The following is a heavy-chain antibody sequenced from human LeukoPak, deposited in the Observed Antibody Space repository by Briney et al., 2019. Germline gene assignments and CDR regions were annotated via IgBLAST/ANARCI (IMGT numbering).Heavy chain of an antibody. CDR3: GRGCGHRSSSIDY. D-gene: IGHD6-6*01. J-gene: IGHJ4*02. Sequence: EWVGRIRDKGDSYTTEYAASVKGRFTIARDDSKNSLYLQMNSLKTEYSAVYYRGRGCGHRSSSIDYWGQGTQVTVSS. V-gene: IGHV3-72*01. CDR2: IRDKGDSYTT.